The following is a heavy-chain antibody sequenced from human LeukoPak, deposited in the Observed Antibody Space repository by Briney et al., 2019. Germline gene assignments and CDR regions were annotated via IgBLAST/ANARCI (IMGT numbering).Heavy chain of an antibody. D-gene: IGHD5-18*01. J-gene: IGHJ4*02. CDR1: GFTFSSYH. V-gene: IGHV3-21*01. Sequence: GGSLRLSCEVSGFTFSSYHMNRVRQAPGKGLEWVSSIGSSNSYIYYADSMTGRFTISRDNAKNSLYLQMNSLRAEDTAMYHCARRATTERGHSYGLDYWGQGTLVTVSS. CDR3: ARRATTERGHSYGLDY. CDR2: IGSSNSYI.